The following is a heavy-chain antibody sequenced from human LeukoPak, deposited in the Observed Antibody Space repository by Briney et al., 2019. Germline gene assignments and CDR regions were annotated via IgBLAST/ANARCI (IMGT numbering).Heavy chain of an antibody. J-gene: IGHJ6*02. Sequence: ASVKVSCKASGYTFTGYYMHWVRQAPGQGLEWMAWINPNSGGTNYAQKFQGRVTVTRDTSIRTVYMELSRLTSDDTAVYYCARSHCATTGGCDDYYYGLDVWGQGTTVTVSS. CDR3: ARSHCATTGGCDDYYYGLDV. V-gene: IGHV1-2*02. CDR1: GYTFTGYY. CDR2: INPNSGGT. D-gene: IGHD1-26*01.